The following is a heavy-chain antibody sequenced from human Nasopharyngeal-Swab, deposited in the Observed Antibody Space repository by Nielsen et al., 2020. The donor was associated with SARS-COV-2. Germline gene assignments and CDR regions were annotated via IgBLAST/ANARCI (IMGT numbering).Heavy chain of an antibody. CDR1: GGSISSSSYY. Sequence: SETLSLTCTVSGGSISSSSYYWGWIRQPPGKGLEWIGSIYYSGSTYYNPSLKSRVTISVTTSKNQFSLKPSSVTAADTAVYYCATPVEVVPAAMPDYYYGMDVWGQGTTVTVSS. CDR3: ATPVEVVPAAMPDYYYGMDV. D-gene: IGHD2-2*01. J-gene: IGHJ6*02. V-gene: IGHV4-39*01. CDR2: IYYSGST.